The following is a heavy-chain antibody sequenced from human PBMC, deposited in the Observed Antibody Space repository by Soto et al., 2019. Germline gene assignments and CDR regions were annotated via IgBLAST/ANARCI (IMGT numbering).Heavy chain of an antibody. Sequence: QVQLVQSGAEVKKPGASVKVSCKASGYTFTNYGISWVRQATGQGPQWMGWISCYNGDTKYAQTLQGRVTMTTDTSTSTAYMELRSLRSDDTAVYYCAGGGSTWSAEYYQHWGQGTLVIVSS. CDR1: GYTFTNYG. CDR2: ISCYNGDT. V-gene: IGHV1-18*01. J-gene: IGHJ1*01. CDR3: AGGGSTWSAEYYQH. D-gene: IGHD6-13*01.